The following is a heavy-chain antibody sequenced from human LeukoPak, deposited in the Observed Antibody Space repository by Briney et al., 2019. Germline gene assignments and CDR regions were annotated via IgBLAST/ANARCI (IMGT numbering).Heavy chain of an antibody. J-gene: IGHJ4*02. D-gene: IGHD2-15*01. CDR3: AGYCSGGSCYYYFDY. V-gene: IGHV4-30-4*08. CDR2: IYYSGST. CDR1: GGSISSGDYY. Sequence: PSQTLSLTCTVSGGSISSGDYYWSWIRQPPGKGLEWIGFIYYSGSTYYNPSLKSRVTISVDTSKNQFSLKLSSVTAADTAVYYCAGYCSGGSCYYYFDYWGQGTLVTVSS.